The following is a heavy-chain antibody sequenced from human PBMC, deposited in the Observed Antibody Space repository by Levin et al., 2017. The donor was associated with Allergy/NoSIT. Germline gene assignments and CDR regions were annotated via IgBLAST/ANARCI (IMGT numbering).Heavy chain of an antibody. CDR1: ELTFNNYW. V-gene: IGHV3-7*01. J-gene: IGHJ3*02. CDR2: IKTDGSEK. Sequence: GGSLRLSCAASELTFNNYWMSWVRQAPGKGLEWVANIKTDGSEKYYADSVKGRFTISRDNTKHSLYLQLNSLRAEDTAVYYCARDLPGYGAYNIWGQGTMVTVSS. D-gene: IGHD1-1*01. CDR3: ARDLPGYGAYNI.